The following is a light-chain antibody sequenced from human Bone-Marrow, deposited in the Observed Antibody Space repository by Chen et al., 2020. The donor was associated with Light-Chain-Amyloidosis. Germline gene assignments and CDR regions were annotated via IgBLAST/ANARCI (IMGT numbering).Light chain of an antibody. CDR3: QQYLSAPLT. V-gene: IGKV4-1*01. CDR1: QSVLSTSNNKNY. CDR2: WAS. Sequence: DIVMTQSPDSLAVSLGERATINCKSTQSVLSTSNNKNYIAWYQQKPGQPPKLLVSWASMRESGVPDRLSGSGSGTDFTLTISSLQAEDVAVYYCQQYLSAPLTFGGGTKVEFK. J-gene: IGKJ4*01.